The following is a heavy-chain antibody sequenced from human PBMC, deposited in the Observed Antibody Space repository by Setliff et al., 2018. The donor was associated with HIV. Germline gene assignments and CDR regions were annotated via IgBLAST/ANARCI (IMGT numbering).Heavy chain of an antibody. J-gene: IGHJ3*02. Sequence: GASVKVSCKTSGYTFTNYPMQWVRQAPGQSLEWMGWINTDNGNTKYSQKFQGRVTITRDSSATTSYMELTSLRSEDTAVYYCARVESQGAGDFGDYYDACAIWGQGTMVTVSS. D-gene: IGHD4-17*01. CDR1: GYTFTNYP. CDR3: ARVESQGAGDFGDYYDACAI. V-gene: IGHV1-3*04. CDR2: INTDNGNT.